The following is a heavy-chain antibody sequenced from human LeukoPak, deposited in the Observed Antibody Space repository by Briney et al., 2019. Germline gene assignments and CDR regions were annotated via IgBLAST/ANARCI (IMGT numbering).Heavy chain of an antibody. Sequence: PGESLKISCKGSGYSFTNSWIGWVRQMPGKGLEWMGIIYPGDSDTRYSPSFQGQVAISADTSIATAYLQWSSLKASDTAMYYCARSQDYYVHPGLFDIWAQGTMVTVSS. D-gene: IGHD3-10*02. CDR3: ARSQDYYVHPGLFDI. CDR1: GYSFTNSW. CDR2: IYPGDSDT. J-gene: IGHJ3*02. V-gene: IGHV5-51*01.